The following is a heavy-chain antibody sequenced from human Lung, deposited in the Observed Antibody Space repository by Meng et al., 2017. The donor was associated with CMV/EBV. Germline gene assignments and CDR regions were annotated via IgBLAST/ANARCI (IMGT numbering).Heavy chain of an antibody. Sequence: GGSXRLXCAASGFTFSSYAMHWVRQAPGKGLEWVAVISYDGSNKYYADSVKGRFTISRDNSKNTLYLQMNSLRAEDTAVYYCARDRGGIVGATKGYYGMDVXGQGTTVTVSS. CDR3: ARDRGGIVGATKGYYGMDV. CDR2: ISYDGSNK. D-gene: IGHD1-26*01. J-gene: IGHJ6*02. CDR1: GFTFSSYA. V-gene: IGHV3-30*04.